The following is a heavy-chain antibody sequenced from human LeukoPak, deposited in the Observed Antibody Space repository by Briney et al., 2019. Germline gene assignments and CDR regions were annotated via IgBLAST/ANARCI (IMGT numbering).Heavy chain of an antibody. J-gene: IGHJ6*02. D-gene: IGHD3-10*01. CDR3: ARGMVRSYYGLDV. CDR2: ISYDGSDK. V-gene: IGHV3-30*04. CDR1: AFTFSNYA. Sequence: GGSLRLSCAASAFTFSNYAMHWVRQAPGKGLEWVAVISYDGSDKYYADSVKGRFTISRDNSKNTLYLQMNSLRTEDTALYHCARGMVRSYYGLDVWGQGTTVIVSS.